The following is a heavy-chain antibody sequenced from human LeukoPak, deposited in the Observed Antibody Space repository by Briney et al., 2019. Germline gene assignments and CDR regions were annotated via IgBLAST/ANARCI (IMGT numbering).Heavy chain of an antibody. CDR2: ISGSGADT. CDR1: GVTFSSYA. V-gene: IGHV3-23*01. Sequence: GGSLRLSCAASGVTFSSYAMTWVRQAPGKGLEWVSAISGSGADTYYADSVKGRFTISRDNSKNTLYLQMNSLRAEDTAVYYCAKDQRGFYPLYGMDVWGQGTTVTVSS. J-gene: IGHJ6*02. D-gene: IGHD2/OR15-2a*01. CDR3: AKDQRGFYPLYGMDV.